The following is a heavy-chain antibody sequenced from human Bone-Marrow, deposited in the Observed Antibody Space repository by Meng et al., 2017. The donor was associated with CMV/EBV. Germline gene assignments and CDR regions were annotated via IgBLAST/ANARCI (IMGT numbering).Heavy chain of an antibody. CDR1: GFTFSSYG. Sequence: GESLKISCATSGFTFSSYGTHWVRQAPGKGPEWVAFIRYDESNKYYADSVKGRFTISRDNSKNTLYLQMNSLRAEDTAVYYCAKTFTSRRDYYYGMDVWGQGTTVTVSS. CDR2: IRYDESNK. D-gene: IGHD2-2*01. V-gene: IGHV3-30*02. CDR3: AKTFTSRRDYYYGMDV. J-gene: IGHJ6*02.